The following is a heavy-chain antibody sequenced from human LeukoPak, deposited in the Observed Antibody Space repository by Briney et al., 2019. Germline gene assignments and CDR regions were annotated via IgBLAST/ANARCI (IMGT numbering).Heavy chain of an antibody. V-gene: IGHV3-53*04. CDR2: IYSSGST. CDR3: VYVGTVMATGDY. Sequence: GGSLRLSCAGSGFSFGTYSMNWVRQAPGKGLEWVSVIYSSGSTYYADSVKGRFTISRHNSKNTLYLQMNSLRPEDTAVYYCVYVGTVMATGDYWGQGTLVTVSS. J-gene: IGHJ4*02. D-gene: IGHD5-18*01. CDR1: GFSFGTYS.